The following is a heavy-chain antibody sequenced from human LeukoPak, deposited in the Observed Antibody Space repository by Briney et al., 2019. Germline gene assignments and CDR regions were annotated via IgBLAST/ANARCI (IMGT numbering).Heavy chain of an antibody. Sequence: ASVKVSCKVSGYTLTELSMHWVRQAPGKGLEWMGGFDPEDGETIYAQKFQGRVTMTEDTSTDTAYMELSSLRSEDTAVYYCAASGITMVRGVKDYMDVWGKGTTVTVSS. D-gene: IGHD3-10*01. CDR1: GYTLTELS. CDR3: AASGITMVRGVKDYMDV. J-gene: IGHJ6*03. V-gene: IGHV1-24*01. CDR2: FDPEDGET.